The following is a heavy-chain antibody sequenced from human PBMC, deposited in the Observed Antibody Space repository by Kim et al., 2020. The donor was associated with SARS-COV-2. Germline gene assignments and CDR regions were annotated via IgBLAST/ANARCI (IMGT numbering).Heavy chain of an antibody. CDR3: AKIPAVHYPNWFDP. Sequence: ADPVKGRFTISRDNSKNTLYLQMNSLRAEDTAVYYCAKIPAVHYPNWFDPWGQGTLVTVSS. J-gene: IGHJ5*02. D-gene: IGHD1-1*01. V-gene: IGHV3-23*01.